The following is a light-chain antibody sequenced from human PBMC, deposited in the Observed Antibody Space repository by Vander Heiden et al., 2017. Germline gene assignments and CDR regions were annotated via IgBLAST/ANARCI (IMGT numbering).Light chain of an antibody. CDR2: GNS. CDR1: ISNIRANYD. J-gene: IGLJ2*01. CDR3: QSSDNSLSGHCV. Sequence: QSVLTQPPSLAGAPGQMVTTSCTGSISNIRANYDVHWYQQLPGTDQKLVNDGNSNRPSGVPDRFSCSTSGTSDYLVTNGLQAEDEAEEDGQSSDNSLSGHCVFGGGTKITVL. V-gene: IGLV1-40*01.